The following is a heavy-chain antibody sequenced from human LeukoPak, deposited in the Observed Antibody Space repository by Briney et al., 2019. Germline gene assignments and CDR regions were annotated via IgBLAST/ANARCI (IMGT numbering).Heavy chain of an antibody. Sequence: ASVKVSCKASGYTFTSYYMHWVRQAPGQGLEWMGIINPSGGSTSYAQKFQGRVTMTRDTSTSTVYTELSSLRSEDTAVYYCARVAYSGSYHDAFDIWGQGTMVTVSS. V-gene: IGHV1-46*01. CDR3: ARVAYSGSYHDAFDI. CDR1: GYTFTSYY. D-gene: IGHD1-26*01. J-gene: IGHJ3*02. CDR2: INPSGGST.